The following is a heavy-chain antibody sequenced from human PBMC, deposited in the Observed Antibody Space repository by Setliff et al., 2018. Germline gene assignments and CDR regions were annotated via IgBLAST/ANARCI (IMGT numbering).Heavy chain of an antibody. Sequence: GGSLRLSCTASGFSYSNCWVSWVRQAPGKGLEWLASINLHASEKYYADSVKGRFTISRDNAKNSLSLQMNNLRTEDTAVYYCARRLPYFGMDVWGQGTTVTV. CDR3: ARRLPYFGMDV. J-gene: IGHJ6*02. CDR2: INLHASEK. CDR1: GFSYSNCW. D-gene: IGHD2-15*01. V-gene: IGHV3-7*01.